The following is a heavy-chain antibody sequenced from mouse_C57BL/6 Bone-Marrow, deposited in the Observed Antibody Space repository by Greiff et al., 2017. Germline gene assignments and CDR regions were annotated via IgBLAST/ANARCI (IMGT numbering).Heavy chain of an antibody. CDR3: ARRESSSYEGAY. D-gene: IGHD1-1*01. J-gene: IGHJ2*01. CDR2: IDPSDSYT. CDR1: GYTFTSYW. Sequence: VQLQQPGAELVMPGASVKLSCKASGYTFTSYWMHWVKQRPGQGLAWIGEIDPSDSYTNYNQKFKGKSTLTVDKSSSTAYMQLSSLTSEDSAVYYCARRESSSYEGAYWGQGTTLTVSS. V-gene: IGHV1-69*01.